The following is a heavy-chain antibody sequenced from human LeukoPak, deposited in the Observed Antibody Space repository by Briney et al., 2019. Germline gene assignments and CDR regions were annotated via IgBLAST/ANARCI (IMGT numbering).Heavy chain of an antibody. J-gene: IGHJ6*03. CDR2: ISGYNGNT. D-gene: IGHD5-24*01. CDR1: GYTFITYG. CDR3: ARDLRGMTHYYYMDV. V-gene: IGHV1-18*01. Sequence: ASVKVSCKACGYTFITYGITCVRQVPGQGLEWMGRISGYNGNTNYAQKLQGRVTMTTDTSTSTAYMELRSLRYDDTAVYYCARDLRGMTHYYYMDVWGKGTTVTISS.